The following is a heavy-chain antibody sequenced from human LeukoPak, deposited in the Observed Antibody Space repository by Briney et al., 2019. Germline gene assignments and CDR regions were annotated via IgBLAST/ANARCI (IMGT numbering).Heavy chain of an antibody. CDR3: ARESGGSSSLERAGYFDY. CDR2: IYYSGST. CDR1: GGSISSSSYY. V-gene: IGHV4-39*02. Sequence: PSETLSLTCTVSGGSISSSSYYWGWIRQPPGKGLEWIGSIYYSGSTYYNPSLKSRVTISVDTSKSQFSLKLSSVTAADTAVYYCARESGGSSSLERAGYFDYWGQGTLVTVSS. J-gene: IGHJ4*02. D-gene: IGHD2-15*01.